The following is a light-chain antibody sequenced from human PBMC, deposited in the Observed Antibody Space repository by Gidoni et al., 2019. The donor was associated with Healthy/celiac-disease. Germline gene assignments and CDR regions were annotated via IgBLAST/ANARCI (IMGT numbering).Light chain of an antibody. CDR3: QQSSSLPFT. CDR2: YAS. J-gene: IGKJ3*01. Sequence: EIVLTQSTDFQSVTPQEKVTITCRPSQSVGSSLHWYQQKPDQSPKLLIKYASQTISGVPSRVSGSGSGTDFTLTINSLEAEDAAAYYCQQSSSLPFTFGPGTKVDIK. V-gene: IGKV6D-21*02. CDR1: QSVGSS.